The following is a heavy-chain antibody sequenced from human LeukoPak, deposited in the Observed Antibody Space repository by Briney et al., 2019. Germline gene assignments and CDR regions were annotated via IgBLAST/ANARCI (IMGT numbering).Heavy chain of an antibody. CDR3: ARVGIGAAANYGMDV. Sequence: PSETLPLTCTVSGDSINSYYWSWIRQPAGKGLEWIGSIYTSGRTNYNPSLKSRVTMSVDTPKNQFSLKLSSVTAADTAVYYCARVGIGAAANYGMDVWGQGTTVTVSS. D-gene: IGHD6-13*01. J-gene: IGHJ6*02. V-gene: IGHV4-4*07. CDR2: IYTSGRT. CDR1: GDSINSYY.